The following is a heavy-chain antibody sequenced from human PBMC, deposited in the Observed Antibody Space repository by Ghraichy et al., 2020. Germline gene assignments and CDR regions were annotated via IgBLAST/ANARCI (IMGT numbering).Heavy chain of an antibody. Sequence: GGSLRLSCAASGIMFGNSAMSWVRLAPGKGLEWVSGIDGSGTDTHYADSVRGRFTISRDNWENRMYLQMNSLRAEDTAIYYCARDWGATSTWFDPWGQGTLVTVSS. CDR1: GIMFGNSA. V-gene: IGHV3-23*01. CDR2: IDGSGTDT. CDR3: ARDWGATSTWFDP. D-gene: IGHD3-16*01. J-gene: IGHJ5*02.